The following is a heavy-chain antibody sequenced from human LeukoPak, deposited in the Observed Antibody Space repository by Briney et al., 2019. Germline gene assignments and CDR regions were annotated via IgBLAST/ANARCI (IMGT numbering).Heavy chain of an antibody. CDR1: GGSLSSYY. D-gene: IGHD3-9*01. CDR3: ASSRPYYDILTGQSDDAFDI. Sequence: PSETLSLTCTVSGGSLSSYYWSWIRQPPGKGLEWIGYITYSGTTNYNPSLNSRVTISVDTSKNQCSLKLTSVTAADTAFYYCASSRPYYDILTGQSDDAFDIWGRGTMVTVSS. CDR2: ITYSGTT. J-gene: IGHJ3*02. V-gene: IGHV4-59*01.